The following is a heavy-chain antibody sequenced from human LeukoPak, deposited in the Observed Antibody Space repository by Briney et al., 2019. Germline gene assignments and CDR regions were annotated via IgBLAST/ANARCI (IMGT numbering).Heavy chain of an antibody. J-gene: IGHJ4*02. CDR2: ISGSGGST. D-gene: IGHD3-10*01. CDR1: GFTFSSYA. Sequence: GGSLRLSCAASGFTFSSYAMSWVRQAPGKGLERVLAISGSGGSTYYADSVKGRFTISSDNSKNTLYLQMNSLRAEDTAVYYCAKGRKRFGEISFDYWGQGTLVTVSS. CDR3: AKGRKRFGEISFDY. V-gene: IGHV3-23*01.